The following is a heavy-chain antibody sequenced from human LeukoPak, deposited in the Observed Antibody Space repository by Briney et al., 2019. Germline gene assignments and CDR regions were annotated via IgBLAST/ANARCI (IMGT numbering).Heavy chain of an antibody. CDR3: ARQNNFDFWSGFFDY. J-gene: IGHJ4*02. V-gene: IGHV4-39*01. CDR1: GGSFSNYNYY. Sequence: SETLSLTCTVSGGSFSNYNYYWGWIRQSPGKGLEWIGSIHYVGSTYYNPSLKSRVTISVDTSKNQFSPNLSSVTAADTAVYYCARQNNFDFWSGFFDYWGLGALVTVSS. D-gene: IGHD3-3*01. CDR2: IHYVGST.